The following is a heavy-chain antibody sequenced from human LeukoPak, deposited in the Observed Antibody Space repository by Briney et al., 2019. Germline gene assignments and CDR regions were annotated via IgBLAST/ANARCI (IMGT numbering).Heavy chain of an antibody. CDR3: ARGGGSYSEPIDY. CDR2: INPNSGGT. V-gene: IGHV1-2*02. D-gene: IGHD1-26*01. J-gene: IGHJ4*02. Sequence: ASVKVSCKASGYTFTGYYMHWVRPAPGQGLEWMGWINPNSGGTNYAQKFQGRVTMTRDTSISTAYMELSRLRSDDTAVYYCARGGGSYSEPIDYWGQGTLVTVSS. CDR1: GYTFTGYY.